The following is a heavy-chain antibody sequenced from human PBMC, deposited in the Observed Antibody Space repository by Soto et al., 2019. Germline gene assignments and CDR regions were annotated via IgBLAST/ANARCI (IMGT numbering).Heavy chain of an antibody. V-gene: IGHV3-73*01. CDR3: GMDTGMVPYGMDV. D-gene: IGHD5-18*01. Sequence: EVQLVESGGGLVQPGGSLKLSCAASGFTFSGSSMHWVRQASGKGLEWVGRIRSKADSYATAYAASVKGRFTISRDDSKNTAYLQMASLETEGKAVYYCGMDTGMVPYGMDVGGQGTTVTVSS. CDR2: IRSKADSYAT. J-gene: IGHJ6*02. CDR1: GFTFSGSS.